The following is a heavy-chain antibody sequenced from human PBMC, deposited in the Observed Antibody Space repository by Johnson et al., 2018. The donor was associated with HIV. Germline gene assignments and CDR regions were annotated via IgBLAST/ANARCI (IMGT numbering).Heavy chain of an antibody. D-gene: IGHD5-18*01. Sequence: DVQLVESGGGLVQPGGSLRLSCAASGFTFSSYDMHWVRQATGKGLEWVSAIGTAGDTYYPGSVKGRFTISRENAKNSLYLQMNSLRAEDTAVYYCARDLLTNGGYSYDAFDIWGQGTMVTVSS. CDR3: ARDLLTNGGYSYDAFDI. CDR1: GFTFSSYD. CDR2: IGTAGDT. V-gene: IGHV3-13*01. J-gene: IGHJ3*02.